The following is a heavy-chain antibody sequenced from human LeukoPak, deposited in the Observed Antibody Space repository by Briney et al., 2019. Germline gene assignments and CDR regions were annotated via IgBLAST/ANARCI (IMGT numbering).Heavy chain of an antibody. CDR3: ARLTRVGYNSYVY. D-gene: IGHD5-24*01. J-gene: IGHJ1*01. V-gene: IGHV3-74*01. Sequence: GGSLRLSCAVSGFTSSDYWMHWVRQAPGKGLVWVSRFKNDGSNATYADSVKGRFTISRDEAKNTLYLQMNSLRVEDTAVYYCARLTRVGYNSYVYWGQGTLVTVSS. CDR2: FKNDGSNA. CDR1: GFTSSDYW.